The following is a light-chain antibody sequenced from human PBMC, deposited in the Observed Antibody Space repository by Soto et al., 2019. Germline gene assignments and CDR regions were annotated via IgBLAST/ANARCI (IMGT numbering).Light chain of an antibody. J-gene: IGKJ5*01. CDR3: QQNGSLPIT. CDR2: SAS. Sequence: DIVLTQSPGTLSLSPGKRATLSCRASQSLTGGYLAWFQQKPGQTPRLLIYSASNRATGIPDRFSGSGSGTDFTLTISRLEPEDFVVYFCQQNGSLPITFGQGTRLEIK. V-gene: IGKV3-20*01. CDR1: QSLTGGY.